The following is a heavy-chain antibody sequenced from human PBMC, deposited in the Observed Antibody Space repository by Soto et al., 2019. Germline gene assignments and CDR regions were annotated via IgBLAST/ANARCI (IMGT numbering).Heavy chain of an antibody. CDR1: GLTFSDYA. CDR2: ISGRGGNT. CDR3: ATTNWRGGYTALDF. J-gene: IGHJ4*02. Sequence: GGSLRLSCAASGLTFSDYAMTWVRQAPGKGLEWVSVISGRGGNTYYADSVKGRFTISRDNSKNTLYLQMKNLRADDTARYFCATTNWRGGYTALDFWGQGTSVTVSS. D-gene: IGHD1-1*01. V-gene: IGHV3-23*01.